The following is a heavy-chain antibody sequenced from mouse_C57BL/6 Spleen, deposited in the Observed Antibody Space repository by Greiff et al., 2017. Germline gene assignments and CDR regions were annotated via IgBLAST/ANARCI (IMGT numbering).Heavy chain of an antibody. D-gene: IGHD1-1*01. CDR1: GYTFTSYW. Sequence: QVQLQQPGAELVKPGASVKVSCKASGYTFTSYWMHWVKQRPGQGLEWIGRIHPSDSATNYNQKFKGKATLTVDKSSSTAYMQLRSLTSEDSAVYYFAISTTVVATWFDYWGQGTTLSVSS. V-gene: IGHV1-74*01. CDR3: AISTTVVATWFDY. CDR2: IHPSDSAT. J-gene: IGHJ2*01.